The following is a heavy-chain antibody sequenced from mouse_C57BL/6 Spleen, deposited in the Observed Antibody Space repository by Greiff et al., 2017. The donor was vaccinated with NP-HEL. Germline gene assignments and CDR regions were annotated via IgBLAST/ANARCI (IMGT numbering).Heavy chain of an antibody. J-gene: IGHJ4*01. CDR1: GYTFTDYE. CDR3: TKIDAMDY. V-gene: IGHV1-15*01. Sequence: VQRVESGAELVRPGASVTLSCKASGYTFTDYEMHWVKQTPVHGLEWIGAIDPETGGTAYNQKFKGKAILTADKSSSTAYMELRSLTSEDSAVYYCTKIDAMDYWGQGTSVTVSS. CDR2: IDPETGGT.